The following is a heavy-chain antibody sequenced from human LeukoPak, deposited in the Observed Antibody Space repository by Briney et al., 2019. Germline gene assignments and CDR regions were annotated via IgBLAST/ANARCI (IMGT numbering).Heavy chain of an antibody. CDR3: ARTKMEIDY. CDR1: GGSISSSSYY. CDR2: IYYSGST. J-gene: IGHJ4*02. D-gene: IGHD5-24*01. Sequence: PSDTLSLTCTVSGGSISSSSYYWGWIRQPPGKGLEWIGSIYYSGSTYYNPSLKSRVTISVDTSKNQFSLKLSSVTAADTAVYYCARTKMEIDYWGQGTLVTVSS. V-gene: IGHV4-39*01.